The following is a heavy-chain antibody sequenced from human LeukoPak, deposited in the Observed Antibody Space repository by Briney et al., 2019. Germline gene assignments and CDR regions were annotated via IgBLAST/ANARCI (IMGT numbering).Heavy chain of an antibody. CDR3: ARRGDYGDPVNY. Sequence: SSQTLSLTCTVSGGSISSGGYYWSWIRQHPGKGLEWIGYIYYSGSTYYNPSLKSRVIISVDMSKNQFSLKLSSVTAADTAVYYCARRGDYGDPVNYWGQGTLVTVSS. CDR1: GGSISSGGYY. D-gene: IGHD4-17*01. CDR2: IYYSGST. J-gene: IGHJ4*02. V-gene: IGHV4-31*03.